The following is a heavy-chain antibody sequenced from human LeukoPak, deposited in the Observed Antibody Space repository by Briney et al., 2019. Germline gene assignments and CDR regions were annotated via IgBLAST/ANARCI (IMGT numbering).Heavy chain of an antibody. CDR2: INWNGGST. Sequence: GGSPRLSCAASGFTFDDYGMSWVRQAPGKGLEWVSGINWNGGSTGYADSVKGRFTISRDNAKNSLYLQMNSLRAEDTALYYCARMIDYYGSGSYYKVPGLDYWGQGTLVTVSS. CDR1: GFTFDDYG. J-gene: IGHJ4*02. CDR3: ARMIDYYGSGSYYKVPGLDY. D-gene: IGHD3-10*01. V-gene: IGHV3-20*04.